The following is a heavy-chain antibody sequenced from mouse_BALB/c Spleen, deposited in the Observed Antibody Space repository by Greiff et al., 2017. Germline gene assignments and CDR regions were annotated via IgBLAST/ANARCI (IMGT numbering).Heavy chain of an antibody. Sequence: EVQLVESGGGLVQPGGSRKLSCAASGFTFSSFGMHWVRQAPEKGLEWVAYISSGSSTIYYADTVKGRFTISRDNPKNTLFLQMTSLRSEDTAMYYCARSYYGLYYYAMDYWGQGTSVTVSS. J-gene: IGHJ4*01. V-gene: IGHV5-17*02. CDR3: ARSYYGLYYYAMDY. CDR1: GFTFSSFG. D-gene: IGHD2-9*01. CDR2: ISSGSSTI.